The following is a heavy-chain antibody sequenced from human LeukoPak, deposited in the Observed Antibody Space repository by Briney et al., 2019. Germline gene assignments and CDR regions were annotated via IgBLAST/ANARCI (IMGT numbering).Heavy chain of an antibody. CDR2: ISSSSSTI. Sequence: GGSLRLSCAASGFTFSSYSMNWVRQAPGKGLEWVSYISSSSSTIYYADSVKGRFTISRDNAKNSLYLQMNSLRAEDTAVYYCAKDLYSSGWSNFDYWGQGTLVTVSS. J-gene: IGHJ4*02. CDR1: GFTFSSYS. D-gene: IGHD6-19*01. V-gene: IGHV3-48*01. CDR3: AKDLYSSGWSNFDY.